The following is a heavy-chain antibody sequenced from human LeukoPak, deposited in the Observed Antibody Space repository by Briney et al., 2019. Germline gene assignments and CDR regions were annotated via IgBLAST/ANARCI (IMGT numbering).Heavy chain of an antibody. CDR3: ASIAVAVLGDY. J-gene: IGHJ4*02. V-gene: IGHV1-2*02. D-gene: IGHD6-19*01. CDR1: GYTFTDYN. CDR2: INPKSGGT. Sequence: AASVKVSCKASGYTFTDYNIHWVRQAPGQELEWMGWINPKSGGTNYAQSFQDRVTMTRDTSISAAYMELSRLRSDDTAVYYCASIAVAVLGDYWGQGTLVTVSS.